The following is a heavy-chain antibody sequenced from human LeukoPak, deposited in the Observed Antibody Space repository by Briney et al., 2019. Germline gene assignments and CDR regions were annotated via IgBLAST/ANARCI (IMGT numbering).Heavy chain of an antibody. CDR1: GGSIGSHC. V-gene: IGHV4-59*11. Sequence: SETLSLTCNVSGGSIGSHCYNWVRRPPEKGLEWIGWVYYSGSTNYNPSLKSRAVDTAKNQCSLDLISVSAADTAVYYCPRGVRLWSKGTMVTVSS. J-gene: IGHJ4*02. CDR3: PRGVRL. D-gene: IGHD3-10*01. CDR2: VYYSGST.